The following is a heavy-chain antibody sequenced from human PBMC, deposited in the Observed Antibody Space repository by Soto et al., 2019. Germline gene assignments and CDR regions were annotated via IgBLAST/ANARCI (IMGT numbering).Heavy chain of an antibody. J-gene: IGHJ4*02. V-gene: IGHV4-61*01. D-gene: IGHD6-19*01. Sequence: PSETLSLTCTVSGDSFSSGIYYWSWSRQPPGKALEWIAYIYYSGSTNYNPSLKSRVTISRDTSKNQFSLKLTSVTAADTAVYYCARSGGGSGWLGGQGTLVTVSS. CDR2: IYYSGST. CDR3: ARSGGGSGWL. CDR1: GDSFSSGIYY.